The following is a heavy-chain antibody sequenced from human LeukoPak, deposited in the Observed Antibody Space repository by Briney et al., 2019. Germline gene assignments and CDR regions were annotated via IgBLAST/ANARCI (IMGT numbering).Heavy chain of an antibody. J-gene: IGHJ4*02. CDR3: ARGSFATVNPNPYFDY. Sequence: PSQTLSLTCTVSGGSISSGGYYWSWIRQPPGKGLEWIGYIYHSGSTYYNPSLKSRVTISVDRSKNQFSLKLSSVTAADTAVYYCARGSFATVNPNPYFDYWGQGTLVTVSS. V-gene: IGHV4-30-2*01. D-gene: IGHD1-14*01. CDR2: IYHSGST. CDR1: GGSISSGGYY.